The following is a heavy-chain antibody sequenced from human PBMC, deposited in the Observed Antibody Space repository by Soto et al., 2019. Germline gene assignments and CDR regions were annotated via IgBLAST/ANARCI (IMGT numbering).Heavy chain of an antibody. D-gene: IGHD3-3*01. J-gene: IGHJ6*02. CDR3: ARAPTGRYDFWSGSNYYHYGMDV. CDR2: ISGTGSYT. V-gene: IGHV3-11*06. Sequence: GGSLRLSCAVSGFTFSDYYMSWIRQAPGKGLEWLSYISGTGSYTNYADSVKGWFTISRDNAKNSLYLQMNSLRAEDTAMYYCARAPTGRYDFWSGSNYYHYGMDVWGQGTTVTVSS. CDR1: GFTFSDYY.